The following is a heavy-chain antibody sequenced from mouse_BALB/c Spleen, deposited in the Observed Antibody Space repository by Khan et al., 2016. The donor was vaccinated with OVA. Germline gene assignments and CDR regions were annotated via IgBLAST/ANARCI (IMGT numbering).Heavy chain of an antibody. V-gene: IGHV1-4*01. CDR2: INPSNDYT. Sequence: VELVESGAELARPGASVKMSCKTSGYTFTTYTLHWVKQRPGRSLEWIGYINPSNDYTNYNQKFKDKSTLTADKSSSTAYMQLSSLTSEDSAVYYCARSGQLGRRGGFTYWGQGTLVTVSA. CDR3: ARSGQLGRRGGFTY. D-gene: IGHD3-2*01. CDR1: GYTFTTYT. J-gene: IGHJ3*01.